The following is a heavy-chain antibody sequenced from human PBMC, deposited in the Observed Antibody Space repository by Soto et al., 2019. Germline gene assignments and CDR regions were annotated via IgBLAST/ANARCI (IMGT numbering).Heavy chain of an antibody. CDR2: ISAGNGNT. V-gene: IGHV1-3*01. D-gene: IGHD3-3*01. J-gene: IGHJ4*02. CDR3: ASASMALQSTISDYEY. CDR1: GYTFASYT. Sequence: QVQLVQSGAEVKKPGASVKVSCKASGYTFASYTLHWVRQAPGQMFEWLGWISAGNGNTKSSQKFRDRVTCDRNTPGLTVSMKPNSLRSEETAIYYCASASMALQSTISDYEYSGQGALQTVSS.